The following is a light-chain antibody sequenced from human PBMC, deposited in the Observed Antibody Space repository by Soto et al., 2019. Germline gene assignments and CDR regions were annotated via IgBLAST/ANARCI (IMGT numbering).Light chain of an antibody. CDR3: QQRINWPLT. CDR1: QSVNSY. V-gene: IGKV3-11*01. J-gene: IGKJ4*01. CDR2: DAS. Sequence: EIVLTQSPATLSLSPGERATLSCRASQSVNSYLAWYQQKPGQAPRLLIYDASTRATGIPARFSGSGSGTDFTLTISSLEPEDFAVYYCQQRINWPLTFGGGTKVDIK.